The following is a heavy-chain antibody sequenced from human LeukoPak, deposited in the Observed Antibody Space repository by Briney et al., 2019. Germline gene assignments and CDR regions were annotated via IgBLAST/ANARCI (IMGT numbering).Heavy chain of an antibody. CDR2: IKQDGTEK. CDR1: GFTFSTFW. V-gene: IGHV3-7*01. J-gene: IGHJ3*02. CDR3: AKGWSFDI. Sequence: GGSLRLSCVASGFTFSTFWMTWVRQAPGKVLEWVANIKQDGTEKYYVDSVKGRFTISRDNAKNSLYVQMDSLRAEDTAVYYCAKGWSFDIRGQGTMDTVTS. D-gene: IGHD2-15*01.